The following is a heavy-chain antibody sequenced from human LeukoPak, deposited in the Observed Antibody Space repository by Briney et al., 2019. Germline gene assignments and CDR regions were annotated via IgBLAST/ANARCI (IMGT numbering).Heavy chain of an antibody. CDR3: ARDSRGYDYGFDY. D-gene: IGHD5-12*01. CDR1: GYSISSGYY. Sequence: SETLSLTCAVSGYSISSGYYWGWIRQPPGKGLEWIGSIYHSGSTYYNPSLKSRVTISVDTSKNQFSLKLSSVTAADPAVYYCARDSRGYDYGFDYWGQGTLVTVSS. V-gene: IGHV4-38-2*02. CDR2: IYHSGST. J-gene: IGHJ4*02.